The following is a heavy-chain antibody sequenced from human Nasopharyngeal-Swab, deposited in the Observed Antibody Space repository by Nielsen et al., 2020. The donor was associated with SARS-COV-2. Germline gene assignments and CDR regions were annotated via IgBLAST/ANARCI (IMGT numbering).Heavy chain of an antibody. CDR2: ISGSGGST. CDR3: AKHCSGGSCLTP. D-gene: IGHD2-15*01. V-gene: IGHV3-23*01. J-gene: IGHJ5*02. Sequence: VRQAPGKGLEWVSSISGSGGSTYYADSVKGRFTISRDNSKNTLYLQMNSLRAEDTAVYYCAKHCSGGSCLTPWGQGTLVTVSS.